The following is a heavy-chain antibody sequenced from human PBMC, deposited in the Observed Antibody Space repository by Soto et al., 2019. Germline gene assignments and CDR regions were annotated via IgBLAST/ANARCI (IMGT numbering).Heavy chain of an antibody. V-gene: IGHV4-34*01. D-gene: IGHD3-9*01. CDR1: GGSFSGYY. CDR2: INHSGST. Sequence: SETLSLTCAVYGGSFSGYYWSWIRQPPGKGLEWIGEINHSGSTNYNPSLKSRVTISVDTSKNQFSLKLSSVTAADTAVYYCARVVLRYFDWLLPQDYYFDYWGQGTLVTVSS. CDR3: ARVVLRYFDWLLPQDYYFDY. J-gene: IGHJ4*02.